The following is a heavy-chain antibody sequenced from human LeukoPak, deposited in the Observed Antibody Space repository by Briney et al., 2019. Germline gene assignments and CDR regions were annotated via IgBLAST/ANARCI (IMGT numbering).Heavy chain of an antibody. CDR3: ARGPYSSSFEWFDP. Sequence: PSETLSLTCTVSGGSISSYYLSWIRQPAGKGLEWIGRIYTSGSTNYNPSLKSRVTMSVDTSKNQFSLKLSSVTAADTAVYYCARGPYSSSFEWFDPWGQGTLVTVSS. V-gene: IGHV4-4*07. D-gene: IGHD6-6*01. CDR1: GGSISSYY. CDR2: IYTSGST. J-gene: IGHJ5*02.